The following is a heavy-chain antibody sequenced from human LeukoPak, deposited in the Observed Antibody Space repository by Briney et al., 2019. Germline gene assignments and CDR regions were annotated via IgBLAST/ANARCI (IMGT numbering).Heavy chain of an antibody. D-gene: IGHD6-13*01. CDR1: DYTFTSYG. CDR3: ARDPGIAAAGTGGGYFNY. Sequence: ASVKVSCKASDYTFTSYGISWVRQAPGQGLEWMGWISAYNGNTNYAQKLQGRVTMTTDTSTSTAYMELRSLRAEDTAVYYCARDPGIAAAGTGGGYFNYWGQGTLVTVSS. V-gene: IGHV1-18*01. CDR2: ISAYNGNT. J-gene: IGHJ4*02.